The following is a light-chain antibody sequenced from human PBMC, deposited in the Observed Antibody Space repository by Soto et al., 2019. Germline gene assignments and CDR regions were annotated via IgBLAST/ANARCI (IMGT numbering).Light chain of an antibody. CDR3: SSHTSSSTLYV. CDR1: SSDVGGYNY. CDR2: EVS. Sequence: VLTQPASVSGSPGQSITISCTGTSSDVGGYNYVSWYQQHPGKAPKLMIYEVSNRPSGVSNRFSGSKSGNTASLTISGLQAEDEADYYCSSHTSSSTLYVFGTGTKVTVL. V-gene: IGLV2-14*01. J-gene: IGLJ1*01.